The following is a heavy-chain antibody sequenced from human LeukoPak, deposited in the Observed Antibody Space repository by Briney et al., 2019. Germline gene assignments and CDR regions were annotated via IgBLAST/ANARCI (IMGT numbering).Heavy chain of an antibody. V-gene: IGHV3-30*02. Sequence: GGSLRLSCGASGFTFSSCGMQWVRQSPGKGLEWVAFIQYDGSNKYYADSVRGRFTISRDNSKNTLYLQMNSLRTEDTAVYYCAKSSGGGWCVQYFDYWGQGALVTVSS. CDR1: GFTFSSCG. CDR2: IQYDGSNK. CDR3: AKSSGGGWCVQYFDY. J-gene: IGHJ4*02. D-gene: IGHD6-19*01.